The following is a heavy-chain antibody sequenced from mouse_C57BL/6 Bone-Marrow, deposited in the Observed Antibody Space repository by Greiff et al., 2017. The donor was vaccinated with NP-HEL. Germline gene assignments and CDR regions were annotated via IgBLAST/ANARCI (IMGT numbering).Heavy chain of an antibody. CDR2: IDPETGGT. Sequence: VQLQQSGAELVRPGASVTLSCKASGYTFTDYEMHWVKQTPVHGLEWIGAIDPETGGTAYNQKFKGKAILTADKSSSTACMELRSLTSEDSAVYYCTRGAWLLFDYWGQGTTLTVSS. CDR3: TRGAWLLFDY. J-gene: IGHJ2*01. V-gene: IGHV1-15*01. CDR1: GYTFTDYE. D-gene: IGHD2-3*01.